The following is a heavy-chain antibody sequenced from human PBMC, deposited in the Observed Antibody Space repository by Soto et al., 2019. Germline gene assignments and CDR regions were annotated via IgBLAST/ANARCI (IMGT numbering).Heavy chain of an antibody. Sequence: ASVKVSCKISGHSLTELSIHWVRQAPGKGLEWMGGIDPEDGEAIYAQKWHGRVTVTEDTITSTAYMELRGLKSDDTAVYYCARAPIFVGVTTYENYFDTWGQGTLVTASS. V-gene: IGHV1-24*01. J-gene: IGHJ4*02. CDR1: GHSLTELS. CDR2: IDPEDGEA. D-gene: IGHD3-3*01. CDR3: ARAPIFVGVTTYENYFDT.